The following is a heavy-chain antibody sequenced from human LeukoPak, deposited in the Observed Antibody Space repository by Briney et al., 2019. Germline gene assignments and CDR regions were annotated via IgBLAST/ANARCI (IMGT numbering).Heavy chain of an antibody. V-gene: IGHV3-21*04. CDR2: ISSSSSYI. CDR3: ARDYGSRGSSSYPFDN. CDR1: GFTFSSYS. D-gene: IGHD3-10*01. Sequence: KSGGSLRLSCAASGFTFSSYSMNWVRQAPGKGLEWVSSISSSSSYIYYADSVKGRFTISRDNAKNSLYLQMNSLRAEDTAVYYCARDYGSRGSSSYPFDNWSQGTLVTVSP. J-gene: IGHJ4*02.